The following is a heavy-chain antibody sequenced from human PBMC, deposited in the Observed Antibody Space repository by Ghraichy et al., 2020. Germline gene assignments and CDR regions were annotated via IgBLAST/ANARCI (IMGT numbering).Heavy chain of an antibody. CDR1: GGTFSSYA. Sequence: SVKVSCKASGGTFSSYAISWVRQAPGQGLEWMGRIIPIVGIAYYAQKFQGRVTITADKSTSTAYMELSSLRSEDTAVYYCARGPPTYDSSGYPGDYWGQGTLVTVSS. D-gene: IGHD3-22*01. CDR3: ARGPPTYDSSGYPGDY. CDR2: IIPIVGIA. J-gene: IGHJ4*02. V-gene: IGHV1-69*04.